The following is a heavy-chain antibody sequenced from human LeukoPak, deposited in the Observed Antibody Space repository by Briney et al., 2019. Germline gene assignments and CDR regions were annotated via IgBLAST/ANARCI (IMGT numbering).Heavy chain of an antibody. CDR3: ARVQRGYSYGIFDY. CDR1: GFTVSSDS. Sequence: GGSLRLSCTVSGFTVSSDSLSWVRQAPGKGLEWVSFIYSGGSTHYSDSVKGRFTISRDNSKNTLYLQMNSLRAEDTAVYYCARVQRGYSYGIFDYWGQGALVTVSS. D-gene: IGHD5-18*01. V-gene: IGHV3-53*01. J-gene: IGHJ4*02. CDR2: IYSGGST.